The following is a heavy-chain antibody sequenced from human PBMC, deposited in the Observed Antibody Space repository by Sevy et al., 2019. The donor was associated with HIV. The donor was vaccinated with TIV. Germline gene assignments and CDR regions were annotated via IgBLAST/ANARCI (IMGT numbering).Heavy chain of an antibody. Sequence: ASVKVSCKASGGTFSTYGISWVRQAPGQGPEWMGGIIPILGTVNYAQKFQGRVTIIADESTKTAYMELSSLRSEDTAVYYCARGGGNGWYYFDYWGQETLVTVSS. J-gene: IGHJ4*02. D-gene: IGHD6-19*01. CDR1: GGTFSTYG. CDR2: IIPILGTV. V-gene: IGHV1-69*13. CDR3: ARGGGNGWYYFDY.